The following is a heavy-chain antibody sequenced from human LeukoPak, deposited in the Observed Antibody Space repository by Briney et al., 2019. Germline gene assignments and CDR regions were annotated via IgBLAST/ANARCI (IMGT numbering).Heavy chain of an antibody. Sequence: PSETLSLTCTVSGGSISTYYWSWIRQPPGKGLEWIGEINHSGSTNYNPSLKSRVTISVDTSKNQFSLKLSSVTAADTAVYYCASQYDFTSYWGQGTLVTVSS. CDR2: INHSGST. CDR1: GGSISTYY. V-gene: IGHV4-34*01. CDR3: ASQYDFTSY. D-gene: IGHD3-3*01. J-gene: IGHJ4*02.